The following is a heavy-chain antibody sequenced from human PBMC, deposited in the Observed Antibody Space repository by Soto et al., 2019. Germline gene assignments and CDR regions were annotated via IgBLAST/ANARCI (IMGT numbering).Heavy chain of an antibody. CDR3: AKESFYDSSGYPSPFGY. CDR1: GFTFSSYA. J-gene: IGHJ4*02. D-gene: IGHD3-22*01. Sequence: LRLSCAASGFTFSSYAMSGVRQAPVNGLEWVSAISGSGGSTYYADSVKGRFTISRDNSKNTLYLQMNSLRAEDTAVYYCAKESFYDSSGYPSPFGYWGQGTLVTVSS. V-gene: IGHV3-23*01. CDR2: ISGSGGST.